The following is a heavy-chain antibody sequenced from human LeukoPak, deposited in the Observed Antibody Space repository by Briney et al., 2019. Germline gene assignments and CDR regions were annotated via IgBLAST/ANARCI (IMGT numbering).Heavy chain of an antibody. Sequence: SETLSLTCAVYGGSFSGYYWSWIRQPPGKGLEWIGEINHSGSTNYNPSLKSRVTISVDTSKNQFSLKLSSVTAADTAVYYCAGMTTRYYYYGMDGWGQGTTVTVSS. D-gene: IGHD5-24*01. CDR3: AGMTTRYYYYGMDG. CDR1: GGSFSGYY. J-gene: IGHJ6*02. CDR2: INHSGST. V-gene: IGHV4-34*01.